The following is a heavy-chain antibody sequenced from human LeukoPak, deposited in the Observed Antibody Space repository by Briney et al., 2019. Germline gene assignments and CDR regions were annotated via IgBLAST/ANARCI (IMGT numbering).Heavy chain of an antibody. V-gene: IGHV3-7*01. Sequence: GGSLRLSCAASGFTFSSYWMSWVRQAPGKGLEWVANIKQDGSEKYYVDSVKGRFTISRDNAKNSLYLQMNSLRAEDTAVYYCARHSQGYNSGWSREDWFDPWGQGTLVTVSS. J-gene: IGHJ5*02. CDR2: IKQDGSEK. CDR1: GFTFSSYW. CDR3: ARHSQGYNSGWSREDWFDP. D-gene: IGHD6-19*01.